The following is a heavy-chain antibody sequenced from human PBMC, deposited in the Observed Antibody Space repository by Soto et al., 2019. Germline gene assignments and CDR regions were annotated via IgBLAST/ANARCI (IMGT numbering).Heavy chain of an antibody. Sequence: SETRSLTCTVSSGSITNYYYSWIPQPPGKGLEWIGYIFHTGTTSYNPSLKSRVTLSVDTSQSQFSLKLNSVTAADTAVYYCTTEAYDNSGSLAFDIWGPGTLVTVSS. D-gene: IGHD3-22*01. CDR1: SGSITNYY. J-gene: IGHJ3*02. V-gene: IGHV4-59*08. CDR2: IFHTGTT. CDR3: TTEAYDNSGSLAFDI.